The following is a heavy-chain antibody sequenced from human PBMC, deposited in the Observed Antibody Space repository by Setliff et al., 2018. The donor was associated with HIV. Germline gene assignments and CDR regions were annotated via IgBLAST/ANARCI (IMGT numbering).Heavy chain of an antibody. J-gene: IGHJ3*01. CDR1: GYTFSSYG. D-gene: IGHD6-19*01. Sequence: ASVKVSCKASGYTFSSYGISWVRQAPGQGLEWMGWISGYNGNTKYVRELQGRVTMTTDTSTRTVYMELRSLRHDDTAEYFCARVPYRSAWFSGGHDAFDVWGQGTMVTVSS. CDR2: ISGYNGNT. V-gene: IGHV1-18*01. CDR3: ARVPYRSAWFSGGHDAFDV.